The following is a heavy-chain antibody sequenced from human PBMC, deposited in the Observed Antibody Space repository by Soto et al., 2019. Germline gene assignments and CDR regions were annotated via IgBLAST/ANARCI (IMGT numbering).Heavy chain of an antibody. CDR1: GFGFRNYD. V-gene: IGHV3-23*01. D-gene: IGHD6-13*01. CDR3: AKELGSWSTKGVMDV. J-gene: IGHJ6*02. Sequence: GGSLRLSCAASGFGFRNYDMTWVRQAPGKGLEWVSAISGSGGSTYYADSVKGRFTISRDNSKNTLYLQMNSLRAEDTAVYYCAKELGSWSTKGVMDVWGQGTTVTVSS. CDR2: ISGSGGST.